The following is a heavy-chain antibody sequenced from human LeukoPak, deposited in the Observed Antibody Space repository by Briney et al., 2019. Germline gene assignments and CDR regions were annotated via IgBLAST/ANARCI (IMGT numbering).Heavy chain of an antibody. V-gene: IGHV3-23*01. CDR2: VSASGHYT. CDR1: GFTFSSYA. CDR3: AKDGSWGDYYFYFYIDV. J-gene: IGHJ6*03. Sequence: GGSLRLSCAASGFTFSSYAMSWVRQAPGKGLEWVSGVSASGHYTYYADSAKGRFTISRDNSKNTLYLQMNSLRAEDTALYYCAKDGSWGDYYFYFYIDVWGKGTTVTVSS. D-gene: IGHD3-16*01.